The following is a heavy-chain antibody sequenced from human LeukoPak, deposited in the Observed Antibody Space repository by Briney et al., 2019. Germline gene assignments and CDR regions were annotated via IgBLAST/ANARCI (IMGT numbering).Heavy chain of an antibody. V-gene: IGHV1-2*02. J-gene: IGHJ3*02. D-gene: IGHD2-2*01. CDR2: INPNSGGT. CDR1: GYTFTGYY. Sequence: GASVKVSCKASGYTFTGYYMHWVRQAPGQGLEWMGWINPNSGGTNYAQKFQSRVTMTRDTSISTAYMELSRLRSDDTAVYYCVWEDCSSTSCDAAFDIWGQGTMVTVSS. CDR3: VWEDCSSTSCDAAFDI.